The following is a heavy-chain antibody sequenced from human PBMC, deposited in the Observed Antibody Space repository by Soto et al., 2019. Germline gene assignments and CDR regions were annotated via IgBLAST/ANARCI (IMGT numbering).Heavy chain of an antibody. CDR3: ARDLSTVTTPKYGMDV. J-gene: IGHJ6*02. Sequence: QVQLVQSGAEVKKPGASVMVSCKASGYTFTSYAMHWVRQAPGQRLEWMGWINAGNGNTKYSQKFQGRVTITRDTSASTAYMELSSLRSEDTAVYYCARDLSTVTTPKYGMDVWGQGTTVTVSS. V-gene: IGHV1-3*01. D-gene: IGHD4-17*01. CDR1: GYTFTSYA. CDR2: INAGNGNT.